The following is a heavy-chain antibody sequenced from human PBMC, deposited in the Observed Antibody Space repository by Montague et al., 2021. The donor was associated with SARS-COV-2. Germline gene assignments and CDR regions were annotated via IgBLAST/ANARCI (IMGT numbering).Heavy chain of an antibody. CDR3: ARGTPGY. D-gene: IGHD2-2*03. Sequence: SETLSLTCAVYGGSFSDYHWSWIRQPPGGGLEWVGRINHGRSTKYNPSLKSRVTISIDTSKNQFSLKLSPVTAADTAVYYCARGTPGYWGQGTLVTVSS. V-gene: IGHV4-34*01. CDR2: INHGRST. CDR1: GGSFSDYH. J-gene: IGHJ4*02.